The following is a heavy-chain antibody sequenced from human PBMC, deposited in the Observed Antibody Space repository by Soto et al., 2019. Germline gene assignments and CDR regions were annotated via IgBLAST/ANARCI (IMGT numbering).Heavy chain of an antibody. Sequence: SETLSLTCTVSGGSVSSSSYHWGWVRQPPGKGLEWIGSVYYSGSTYYNPSLESRVTISVDKSKNQFPLKLMSLSAADTAVYYCGRLEGLATISYYFDYWGQGALVTVSS. CDR2: VYYSGST. CDR1: GGSVSSSSYH. CDR3: GRLEGLATISYYFDY. V-gene: IGHV4-39*01. D-gene: IGHD3-9*01. J-gene: IGHJ4*02.